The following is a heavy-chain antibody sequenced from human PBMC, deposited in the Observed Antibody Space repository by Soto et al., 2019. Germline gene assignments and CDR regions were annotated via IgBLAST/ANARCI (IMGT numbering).Heavy chain of an antibody. J-gene: IGHJ6*03. V-gene: IGHV4-59*01. D-gene: IGHD3-3*01. Sequence: PSETLSLTCTVSGGSICSYYWSWIRQPPGKGLECIGYIYYSGSTNYNPSLKSRVTISVDTSKNQFSLKLSSVTAADTAVYYCARVAPEYYDCWSGYLQIYYYYYMDVWGKGTTVT. CDR1: GGSICSYY. CDR3: ARVAPEYYDCWSGYLQIYYYYYMDV. CDR2: IYYSGST.